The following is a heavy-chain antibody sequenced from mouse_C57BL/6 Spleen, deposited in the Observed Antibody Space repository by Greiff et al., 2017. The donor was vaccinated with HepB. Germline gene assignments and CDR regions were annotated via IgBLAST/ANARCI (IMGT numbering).Heavy chain of an antibody. CDR2: INPSTGGT. CDR1: GYSFTGYY. CDR3: ALYYYGSSYGGYFDV. Sequence: EVQVVESGPELVKPGASVKISCKASGYSFTGYYMNWVKQSPEKSLEWIGEINPSTGGTTYNQKFKAKATLTVDKSSSTAYMQLKSLTSEDSAVYYCALYYYGSSYGGYFDVWGTGTTVTVSS. D-gene: IGHD1-1*01. J-gene: IGHJ1*03. V-gene: IGHV1-42*01.